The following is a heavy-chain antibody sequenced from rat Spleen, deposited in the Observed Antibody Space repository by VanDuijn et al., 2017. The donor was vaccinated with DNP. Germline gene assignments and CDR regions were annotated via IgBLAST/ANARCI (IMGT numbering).Heavy chain of an antibody. CDR2: ITNSGGST. D-gene: IGHD4-1*01. V-gene: IGHV5-27*01. Sequence: EVQLVESGGGLVQPGRSLKLSCAASGFTFSNYGMAWVRQAPTKGLEWVASITNSGGSTYYRDSVKGRFTISRDNAKSTLYLQMDSLRSEDTATYYCTTGNGDYWGQGVMVTVSS. J-gene: IGHJ2*01. CDR1: GFTFSNYG. CDR3: TTGNGDY.